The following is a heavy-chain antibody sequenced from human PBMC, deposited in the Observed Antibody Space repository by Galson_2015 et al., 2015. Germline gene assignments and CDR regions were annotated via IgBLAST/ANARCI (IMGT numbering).Heavy chain of an antibody. CDR2: ISGSGGST. CDR3: AKVKFRHQPGRDYSGSYPGAFDY. D-gene: IGHD1-26*01. V-gene: IGHV3-23*01. Sequence: SLRLSCAASGFTFSSYAMSWVRQAPGKGLEWVSAISGSGGSTYYADSVKGRFTISRDNSKNTLYLQMNSLRAEDTAVYYCAKVKFRHQPGRDYSGSYPGAFDYWGQGTLVTVSS. J-gene: IGHJ4*02. CDR1: GFTFSSYA.